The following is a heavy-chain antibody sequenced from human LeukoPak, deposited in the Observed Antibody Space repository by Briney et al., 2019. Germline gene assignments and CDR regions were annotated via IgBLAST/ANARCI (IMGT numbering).Heavy chain of an antibody. CDR1: GGSISSSSYY. CDR3: ARYCSSTSCYEIVDY. V-gene: IGHV4-39*07. D-gene: IGHD2-2*01. Sequence: SETLSLTCTVSGGSISSSSYYWGWIRQPPGKGLEWIGSIYYSGSTYYNPSLKSRVTISVDTSKNQFSLKLSSVTAADTAVYYCARYCSSTSCYEIVDYWGQGTLVTVSS. J-gene: IGHJ4*02. CDR2: IYYSGST.